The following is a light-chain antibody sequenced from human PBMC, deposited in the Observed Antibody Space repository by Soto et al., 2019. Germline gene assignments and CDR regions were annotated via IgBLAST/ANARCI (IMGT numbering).Light chain of an antibody. CDR2: GAS. CDR3: QQYNNWPPWT. V-gene: IGKV3-20*01. Sequence: EILLTQSPGTLSLSPGERATLSCRASQSVSRNYLAWYQQKPGQAPRLLIYGASNRATGFPDRFSGSGSGTDFTLTIGSLQSEDFAVYYCQQYNNWPPWTFGQGTKVDIK. J-gene: IGKJ1*01. CDR1: QSVSRNY.